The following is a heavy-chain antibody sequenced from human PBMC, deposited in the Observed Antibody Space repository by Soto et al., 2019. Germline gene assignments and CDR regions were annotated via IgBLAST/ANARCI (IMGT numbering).Heavy chain of an antibody. CDR3: ARAAQGMDV. CDR2: IKQDGSDK. CDR1: GFTFSSYW. V-gene: IGHV3-7*03. Sequence: EVQLVESGGGLVQPGGSLRLSCAASGFTFSSYWMTWVRQAPGKGLEWVANIKQDGSDKYSVDSGKGRFTTYRDNAKNSLYLQMNSLTAEDPAVYYWARAAQGMDVWGQGTTVTVS. J-gene: IGHJ6*02.